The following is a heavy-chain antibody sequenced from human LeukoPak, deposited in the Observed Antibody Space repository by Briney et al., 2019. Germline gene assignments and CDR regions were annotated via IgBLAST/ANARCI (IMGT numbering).Heavy chain of an antibody. CDR1: GVTNYA. CDR2: ISGCGGST. CDR3: ATSPRVTLYVMGDFAY. D-gene: IGHD3-16*01. V-gene: IGHV3-23*01. Sequence: GGSLRLSCAVSGVTNYAISWVRQAPGKGLEWVSVISGCGGSTYYADSVKGRFTISRDTSDNTVYLQMNSLRADDTAVYYCATSPRVTLYVMGDFAYWGQGTLVTVSS. J-gene: IGHJ4*02.